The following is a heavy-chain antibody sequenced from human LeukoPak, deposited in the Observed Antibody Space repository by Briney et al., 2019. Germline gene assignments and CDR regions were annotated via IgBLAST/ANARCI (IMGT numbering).Heavy chain of an antibody. J-gene: IGHJ4*02. V-gene: IGHV3-7*01. CDR2: IKQDGSEK. CDR3: ARVGATIEYFDY. D-gene: IGHD5-12*01. CDR1: GFTFSSYW. Sequence: GGSLRLSCAASGFTFSSYWMSWVRQAPGKGLEWVANIKQDGSEKYYVDSVKGRFTIFRDNTKNSLYLQMISLRAEDTAVYYCARVGATIEYFDYWGQGSLVTVSS.